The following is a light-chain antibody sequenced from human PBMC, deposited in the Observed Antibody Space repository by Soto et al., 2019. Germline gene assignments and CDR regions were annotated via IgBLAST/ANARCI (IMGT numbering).Light chain of an antibody. J-gene: IGKJ1*01. Sequence: DIQMTQSPSALSASVGDRVTITCRASQSIKIWLAWYQRKPGRAPNLLIYDASSLQSGVPSRFSGSGSGTEFTLTISSLQPDDSATYYCQQYESYSWTFGQGTKVEIK. CDR2: DAS. CDR3: QQYESYSWT. V-gene: IGKV1-5*01. CDR1: QSIKIW.